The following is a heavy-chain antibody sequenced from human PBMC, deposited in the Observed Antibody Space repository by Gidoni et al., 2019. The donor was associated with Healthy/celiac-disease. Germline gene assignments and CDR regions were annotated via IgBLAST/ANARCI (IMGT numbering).Heavy chain of an antibody. CDR1: GFTFSSYG. CDR3: AKGMPYSYFDY. D-gene: IGHD4-4*01. CDR2: ISYDGSNK. J-gene: IGHJ4*02. Sequence: QVQLVESGGGVVQPGRSLRLSCAASGFTFSSYGMHWVRQAPGKGLEWVAVISYDGSNKYYADSVKGRFTISRDNSKNTLYLQMNSLRAEDTAVYYCAKGMPYSYFDYWGQGTLVTVSS. V-gene: IGHV3-30*18.